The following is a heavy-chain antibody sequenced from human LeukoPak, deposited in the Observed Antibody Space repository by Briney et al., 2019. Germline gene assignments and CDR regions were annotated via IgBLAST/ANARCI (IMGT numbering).Heavy chain of an antibody. Sequence: SVKVSCKASGGTFSSYAISWVRQAPGQGLEWMGRIIPILGIANYAQKFQGRVTITADKSTSTAYMELSSLRSEDTAVYYCARDHGPDYYDSSGYYSPFDYWGQGTLVTVSS. J-gene: IGHJ4*02. D-gene: IGHD3-22*01. CDR1: GGTFSSYA. CDR2: IIPILGIA. V-gene: IGHV1-69*04. CDR3: ARDHGPDYYDSSGYYSPFDY.